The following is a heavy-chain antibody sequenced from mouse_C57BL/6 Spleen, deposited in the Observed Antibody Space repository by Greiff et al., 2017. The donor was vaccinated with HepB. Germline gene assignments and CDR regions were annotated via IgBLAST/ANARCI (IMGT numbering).Heavy chain of an antibody. CDR1: GFSFNTYA. Sequence: DVMLVESGGGLVQPKGSLKLSCAASGFSFNTYAMNWVRQAPGKGLEWVARIRSKSNNYATYYADSVKDRFTISRDDSESMLYLQMNNLKTEDTAMYYGVRRDGYYEAMDYWGQGTSVTVSS. CDR2: IRSKSNNYAT. D-gene: IGHD2-3*01. V-gene: IGHV10-1*01. J-gene: IGHJ4*01. CDR3: VRRDGYYEAMDY.